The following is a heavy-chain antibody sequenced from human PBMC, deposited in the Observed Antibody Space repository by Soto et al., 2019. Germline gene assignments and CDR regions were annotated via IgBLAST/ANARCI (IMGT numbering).Heavy chain of an antibody. J-gene: IGHJ4*02. CDR2: IHHSGST. CDR1: GDSITTSY. D-gene: IGHD3-16*01. Sequence: LSLNCTVSGDSITTSYWIWIRQPPGQGLEWIGYIHHSGSTNYNTSLSSRVTMSMDTSKNQFSLRLSSVTAADAAVYFCARGALGGAFDYWGQGALVTVSS. CDR3: ARGALGGAFDY. V-gene: IGHV4-59*01.